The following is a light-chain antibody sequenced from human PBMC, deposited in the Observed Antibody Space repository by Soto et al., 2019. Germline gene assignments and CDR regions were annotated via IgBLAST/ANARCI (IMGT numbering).Light chain of an antibody. CDR2: DAS. CDR1: QSVSSK. J-gene: IGKJ1*01. CDR3: QQYNTWPWT. V-gene: IGKV3-15*01. Sequence: EIVMTQSPATLSVSPGEGATLSCRASQSVSSKLAWYQQKPGQAPRLLIYDASTRATGVPARFSGSRSGTEFTLTISSLQSEDFAVYCCQQYNTWPWTFGQGTKVEIK.